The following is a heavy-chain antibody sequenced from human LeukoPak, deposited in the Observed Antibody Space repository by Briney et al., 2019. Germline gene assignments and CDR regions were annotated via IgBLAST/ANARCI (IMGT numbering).Heavy chain of an antibody. CDR1: GYSFSSYA. Sequence: ASVKVSCKASGYSFSSYAIIWSRQAPGQGLEWMGWINSYSGRTNYARNFQGRVTMTTDTSTSTAYMELTSLRSDDTAVYYCARVRAGYSYGQNWFDPWGQGTLVTVSS. J-gene: IGHJ5*02. V-gene: IGHV1-18*01. D-gene: IGHD5-18*01. CDR2: INSYSGRT. CDR3: ARVRAGYSYGQNWFDP.